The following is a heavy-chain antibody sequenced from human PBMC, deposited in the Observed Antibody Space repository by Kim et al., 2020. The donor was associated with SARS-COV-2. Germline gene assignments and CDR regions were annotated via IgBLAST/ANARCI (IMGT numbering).Heavy chain of an antibody. CDR1: GFTFSSYG. D-gene: IGHD6-6*01. CDR3: ARVSGIAARPGYYYYGMDV. Sequence: GGSLRLSCAASGFTFSSYGMHWVRQAPGKGLEWVAVIWYDGSNKYYADSVKGRFTISRDNSKNTLYLQMNSLRAEDTAVYYCARVSGIAARPGYYYYGMDVCGQGTTVTVSS. V-gene: IGHV3-33*01. J-gene: IGHJ6*02. CDR2: IWYDGSNK.